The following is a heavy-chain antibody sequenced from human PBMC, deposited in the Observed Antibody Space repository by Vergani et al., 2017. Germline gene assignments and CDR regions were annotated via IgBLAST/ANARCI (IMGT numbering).Heavy chain of an antibody. CDR3: ARQATKVRLDL. J-gene: IGHJ6*02. V-gene: IGHV5-51*01. CDR2: ISPADSDT. CDR1: GFIFTNYW. Sequence: EVQLVQSGAEVKKPGESLKISCKGSGFIFTNYWIGWVRQMPGKGLEWMGIISPADSDTRYSPSFQGQVTMSVDKSVTTAYLQWSSLKASDTAMYYCARQATKVRLDLWGQGTTVTVSS.